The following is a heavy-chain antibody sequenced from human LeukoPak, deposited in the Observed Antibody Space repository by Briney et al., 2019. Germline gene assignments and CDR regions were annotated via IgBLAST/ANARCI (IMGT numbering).Heavy chain of an antibody. D-gene: IGHD6-19*01. J-gene: IGHJ6*02. V-gene: IGHV3-21*01. CDR3: ARDGSFPGWFDPDYYYGMDV. CDR2: ISSSSSYI. Sequence: PGGSLRLSCAASGFTFSSYSMNWVRQAPGKGLEWVSSISSSSSYIYYADSVKGRFTISRDNAKNSLYLQMNSLRAEDTAVYYCARDGSFPGWFDPDYYYGMDVWGQGTTVTVSS. CDR1: GFTFSSYS.